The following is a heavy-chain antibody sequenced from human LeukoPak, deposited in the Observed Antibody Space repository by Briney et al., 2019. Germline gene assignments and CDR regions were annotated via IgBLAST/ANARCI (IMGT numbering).Heavy chain of an antibody. CDR2: IIPIFGTA. Sequence: ASVKVSCKASGGTFSSYAISWVRQAPGQGLEWMGGIIPIFGTANYAQKFQGRVTITADESTSTAYMELSSLRSEDTAVYYCARDPPGFECSSTSCYTGGNFDYWGQGTLVTVSS. D-gene: IGHD2-2*02. J-gene: IGHJ4*02. CDR3: ARDPPGFECSSTSCYTGGNFDY. CDR1: GGTFSSYA. V-gene: IGHV1-69*01.